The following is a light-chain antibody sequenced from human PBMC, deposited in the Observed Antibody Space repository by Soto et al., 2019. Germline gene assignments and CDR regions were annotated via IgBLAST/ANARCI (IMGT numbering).Light chain of an antibody. V-gene: IGLV2-14*01. CDR3: CSFTTSTTVM. Sequence: QSVLTQPASVSGSPGQSITISCTGTSSDVGAYNYVSWYQQHPGKAPKLMIYEVSNRPSGVSNRFSGSKSGNTASLTISGLQAEDEADYYCCSFTTSTTVMFGGGTKVTVL. CDR2: EVS. J-gene: IGLJ3*02. CDR1: SSDVGAYNY.